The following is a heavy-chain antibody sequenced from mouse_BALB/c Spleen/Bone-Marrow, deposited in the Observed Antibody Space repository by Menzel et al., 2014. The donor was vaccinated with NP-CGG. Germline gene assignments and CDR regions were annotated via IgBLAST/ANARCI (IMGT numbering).Heavy chain of an antibody. J-gene: IGHJ1*01. Sequence: VKLQESGGGLVQPGGSLKFSCVASGFTFSSYGMSWVRQTPDKRPELVATINNNGGSTYYPDSVKGQFTISRDNAKNTLYLQISSLKSENTAMYCCARVYGWYFDVWGAGTTVTVSS. CDR2: INNNGGST. D-gene: IGHD1-1*01. CDR3: ARVYGWYFDV. CDR1: GFTFSSYG. V-gene: IGHV5-6-3*01.